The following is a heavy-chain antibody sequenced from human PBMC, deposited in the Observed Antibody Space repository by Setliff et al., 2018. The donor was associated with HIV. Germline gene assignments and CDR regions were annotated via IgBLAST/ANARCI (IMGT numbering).Heavy chain of an antibody. D-gene: IGHD3-22*01. J-gene: IGHJ4*02. CDR2: IAYSGGT. V-gene: IGHV4-39*01. Sequence: SETLSLTCTVSGGSFIGSSFQSTWIRQTPGKGLEWIADIAYSGGTYYNPSLMGRVTISIDTSKNQFSLNLSSVAAADTAVYYCARHFYGYYGSNGLPIQYWGQGTLVTVSS. CDR3: ARHFYGYYGSNGLPIQY. CDR1: GGSFIGSSFQ.